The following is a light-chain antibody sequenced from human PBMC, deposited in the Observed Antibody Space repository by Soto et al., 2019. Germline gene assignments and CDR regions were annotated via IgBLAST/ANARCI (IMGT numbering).Light chain of an antibody. J-gene: IGLJ2*01. V-gene: IGLV2-23*01. CDR2: EVS. Sequence: QSALTQPASVSGSPGQSLTISCTGTRSDIGAFKFVSWFQQHPGKAPKLVIYEVSNRPSGVSNRFSGSKSGNTASLTISGLQAEDEADYYCCSYAGSATVLFGGGTKLTVL. CDR1: RSDIGAFKF. CDR3: CSYAGSATVL.